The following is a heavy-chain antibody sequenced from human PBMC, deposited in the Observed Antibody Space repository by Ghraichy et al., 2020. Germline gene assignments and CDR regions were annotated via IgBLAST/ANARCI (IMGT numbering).Heavy chain of an antibody. CDR2: MYYSGST. D-gene: IGHD3-9*01. J-gene: IGHJ4*02. Sequence: SQTLSLTCTVSGGSISSSNYYWGWIRQPPGKGLEWIGNMYYSGSTYHNPSLKSRVTISVDTPKNQFSMKLTSVTAADTAVYYCARLEYYDILAGYYIPSYFDHWGQGTLVTVSS. CDR3: ARLEYYDILAGYYIPSYFDH. V-gene: IGHV4-39*01. CDR1: GGSISSSNYY.